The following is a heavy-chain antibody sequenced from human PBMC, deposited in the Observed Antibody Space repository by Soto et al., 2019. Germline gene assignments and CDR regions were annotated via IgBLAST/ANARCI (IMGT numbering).Heavy chain of an antibody. CDR2: IIPIFGTA. J-gene: IGHJ5*02. V-gene: IGHV1-69*01. CDR3: ARLGVGYYYDSSGYS. Sequence: QVQLVQSGAEVKKPGSSVKVSCKASGGTFSSYAISWVRQAPGQGLEWMGGIIPIFGTANYAQKFQGRGTITADESTRTAYMELSSLRSEDTAVYYRARLGVGYYYDSSGYSWGQGTLVTVSS. D-gene: IGHD3-22*01. CDR1: GGTFSSYA.